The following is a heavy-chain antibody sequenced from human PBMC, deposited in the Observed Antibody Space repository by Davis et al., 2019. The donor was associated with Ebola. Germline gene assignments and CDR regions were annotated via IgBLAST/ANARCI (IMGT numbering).Heavy chain of an antibody. CDR3: ARDQDTSPEWNWFDS. D-gene: IGHD3-3*01. J-gene: IGHJ5*01. CDR2: IYHSGST. Sequence: SETLSLTCAVSGGSISSSNWWSWVRQPPGKGLEWIGEIYHSGSTNYNPSLKSRVTISVDTSKNQFSLKLSSVTAADTAVYYCARDQDTSPEWNWFDSWGQGTLVTVSS. V-gene: IGHV4-4*02. CDR1: GGSISSSNW.